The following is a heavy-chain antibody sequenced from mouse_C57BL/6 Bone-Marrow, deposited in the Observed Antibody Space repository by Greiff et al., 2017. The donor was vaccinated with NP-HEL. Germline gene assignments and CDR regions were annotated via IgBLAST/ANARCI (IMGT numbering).Heavy chain of an antibody. CDR3: AMRGPTMVTSHYYAMDY. Sequence: VKLQQPGAELVKPGASVKVSCKASGYTFTSYWMHWVKQRPGQGLEWIGRIHPSDSDTNYNQKFKGKATLTVDKSSSTAYMQLSSLTSEDSAVYYCAMRGPTMVTSHYYAMDYWGQGTSVTVSS. CDR2: IHPSDSDT. CDR1: GYTFTSYW. D-gene: IGHD2-9*01. V-gene: IGHV1-74*01. J-gene: IGHJ4*01.